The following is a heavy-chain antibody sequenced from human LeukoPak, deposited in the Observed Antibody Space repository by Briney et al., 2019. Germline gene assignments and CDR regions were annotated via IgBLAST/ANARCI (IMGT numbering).Heavy chain of an antibody. CDR2: IKQDGSEK. V-gene: IGHV3-7*01. J-gene: IGHJ4*02. D-gene: IGHD3-10*01. Sequence: GGSLRLSCAASGFTFSSYWMSWVRQAPGKGLEWVANIKQDGSEKYYVDSVKGRFTISRDNAKNSLYLQMSSLRAEDTAVYYCAKDPQGMRFGELFSFYWGQGTLVTVSS. CDR1: GFTFSSYW. CDR3: AKDPQGMRFGELFSFY.